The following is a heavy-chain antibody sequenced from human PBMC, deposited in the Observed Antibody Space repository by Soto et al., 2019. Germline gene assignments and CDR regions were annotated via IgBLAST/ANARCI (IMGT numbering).Heavy chain of an antibody. Sequence: QLQLQESGSGLVKPSQTLSLTCAVSGGSISSGGYSWSWIRQPPGKGLELIGYVYHSGSTYYNPSPKSRVTISVDRSKNQFSLKLSSVTAADTAVYYCARASTTVTTLDYWGQGTLVTVSS. CDR3: ARASTTVTTLDY. CDR2: VYHSGST. V-gene: IGHV4-30-2*01. CDR1: GGSISSGGYS. J-gene: IGHJ4*02. D-gene: IGHD4-17*01.